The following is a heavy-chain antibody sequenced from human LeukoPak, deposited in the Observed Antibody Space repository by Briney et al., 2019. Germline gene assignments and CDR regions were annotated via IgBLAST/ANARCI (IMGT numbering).Heavy chain of an antibody. CDR1: GFTFSSYS. CDR3: TMDGLRDNSGWYVDY. Sequence: GGSLRLSCAASGFTFSSYSMTWVRQAPGKGLEWVGRIKSKTDGGTTDYAAPVKGRFTISRDDSKNTLFLQMNSLKTEDTAVYYCTMDGLRDNSGWYVDYWGQGTLVTVSS. CDR2: IKSKTDGGTT. V-gene: IGHV3-15*01. D-gene: IGHD6-19*01. J-gene: IGHJ4*02.